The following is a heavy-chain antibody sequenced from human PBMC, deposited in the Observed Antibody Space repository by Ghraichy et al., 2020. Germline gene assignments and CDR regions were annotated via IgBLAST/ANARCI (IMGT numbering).Heavy chain of an antibody. D-gene: IGHD6-13*01. CDR3: ARGESSSWYSYYFDY. CDR1: GGSFSGYY. V-gene: IGHV4-34*01. CDR2: INHSGST. J-gene: IGHJ4*02. Sequence: SETLSLTCAVYGGSFSGYYWSWIRQPPGKGLEWIGEINHSGSTNYNPSLKSRVTISVDMSKNQFSLKLSSVTAADTAVYYCARGESSSWYSYYFDYWGQGTLVTVSS.